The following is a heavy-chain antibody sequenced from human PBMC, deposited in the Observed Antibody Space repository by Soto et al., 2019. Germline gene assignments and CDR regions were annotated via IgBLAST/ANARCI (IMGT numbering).Heavy chain of an antibody. CDR1: GFTFSSYG. Sequence: QVQLVESGGGVVQPGRSLRLSCAASGFTFSSYGMHWVRQAPGKGLEWVAVIWYDGSNKYYADSVKGRFTISRDNSKNTLYLQMNSLRAEDTAVYYCARDEHKWSHSGSYLRFDPWGQGTLVTVSS. D-gene: IGHD1-26*01. CDR3: ARDEHKWSHSGSYLRFDP. V-gene: IGHV3-33*01. J-gene: IGHJ5*02. CDR2: IWYDGSNK.